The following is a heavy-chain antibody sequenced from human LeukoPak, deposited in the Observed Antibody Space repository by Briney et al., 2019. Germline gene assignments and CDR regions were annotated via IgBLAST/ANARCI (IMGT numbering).Heavy chain of an antibody. CDR2: IYYSGTT. CDR1: AGSISNYY. CDR3: ARAYDTSGYYPEFDY. V-gene: IGHV4-59*08. D-gene: IGHD3-22*01. Sequence: PSETLSLTCTVSAGSISNYYWNWIRQPPGKGLEWNGYIYYSGTTNYNPSLKSRVTISVDTSKIQCSLKMNSVTAADTAVYYCARAYDTSGYYPEFDYWGQGTLVTVSS. J-gene: IGHJ4*02.